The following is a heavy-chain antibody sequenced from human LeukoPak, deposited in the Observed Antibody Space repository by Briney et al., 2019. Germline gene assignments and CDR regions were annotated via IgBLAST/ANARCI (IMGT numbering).Heavy chain of an antibody. D-gene: IGHD3-22*01. Sequence: SETLSLTCAVYGGSFSGYYWIWIRQPPGKGLEWIGEINHSGSTNYNPSLKSRVTISVDTSKNQFSLKLSSVTAADTAVYYCARHDVPMMSSADPKGFDYWGQGTLVTVSS. CDR1: GGSFSGYY. CDR2: INHSGST. V-gene: IGHV4-34*01. J-gene: IGHJ4*02. CDR3: ARHDVPMMSSADPKGFDY.